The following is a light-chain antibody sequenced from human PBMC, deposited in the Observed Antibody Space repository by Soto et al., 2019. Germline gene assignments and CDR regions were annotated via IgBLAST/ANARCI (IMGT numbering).Light chain of an antibody. V-gene: IGKV3D-20*02. J-gene: IGKJ5*01. Sequence: ENLLTQSPATLSSFPGDRVTLSFRASQYINTRLAWYQHRPGQAPRLLIYDASRRDTGIPDRFSGSGSGADFTLTISRLEPEDFAIYFCQQANGFPITFGQGTRLEIK. CDR1: QYINTR. CDR2: DAS. CDR3: QQANGFPIT.